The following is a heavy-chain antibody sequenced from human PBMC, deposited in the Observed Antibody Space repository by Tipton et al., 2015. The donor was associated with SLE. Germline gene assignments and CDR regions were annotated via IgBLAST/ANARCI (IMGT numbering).Heavy chain of an antibody. CDR2: INTDETST. CDR3: ARSAYDSLEP. V-gene: IGHV3-74*01. CDR1: GFTFSHYW. D-gene: IGHD5-12*01. J-gene: IGHJ5*02. Sequence: GSLRLSCAASGFTFSHYWMHWVRQAPGKGLVWVARINTDETSTNYADSVNGRFTISRDNSKSTLYLQMISLRAEDTAVYYCARSAYDSLEPWGQGILVTVSS.